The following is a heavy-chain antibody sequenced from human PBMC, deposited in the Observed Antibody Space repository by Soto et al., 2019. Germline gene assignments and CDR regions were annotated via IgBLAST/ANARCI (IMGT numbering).Heavy chain of an antibody. J-gene: IGHJ4*02. CDR2: IIPILGIA. CDR3: ARESPRSRMAAAGADY. V-gene: IGHV1-69*08. D-gene: IGHD6-13*01. Sequence: QVQLVQSGAEVKKPGSSVKVSCKASGGTFSSYTISWVRQAPGQGLEWMGRIIPILGIANYAHKFQGRVTTTAYKSTSTAYMELSSLRSEDTAVYYCARESPRSRMAAAGADYWGQGTLVTVSS. CDR1: GGTFSSYT.